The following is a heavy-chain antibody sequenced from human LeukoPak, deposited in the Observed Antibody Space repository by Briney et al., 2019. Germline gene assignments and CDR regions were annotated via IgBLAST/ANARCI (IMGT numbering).Heavy chain of an antibody. Sequence: SETLSLTCTVSGGSISSGGYYWSWIRQHPGKGLEWIGYIYYSGTTYYNPSLKSRVTISVDTSKNQFSLKLSSVTAADTAVYYCARVRLGYGMDVWGQGTTVTVSS. CDR1: GGSISSGGYY. V-gene: IGHV4-31*03. J-gene: IGHJ6*02. CDR3: ARVRLGYGMDV. D-gene: IGHD6-6*01. CDR2: IYYSGTT.